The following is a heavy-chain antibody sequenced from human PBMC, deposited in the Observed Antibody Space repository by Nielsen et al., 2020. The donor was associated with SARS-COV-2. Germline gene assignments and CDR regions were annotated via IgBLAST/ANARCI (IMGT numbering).Heavy chain of an antibody. Sequence: SETLSLTCPVSGGSICSSSYYWGWIRYPPGKGLEWIGSIYYSGSTYYNPSLKSRVTISVDTSKNQFSLKLSSVTAADTAEYYGASDSSGWYTGWFDPWGQGTLVTVSS. CDR1: GGSICSSSYY. J-gene: IGHJ5*02. CDR3: ASDSSGWYTGWFDP. CDR2: IYYSGST. D-gene: IGHD6-19*01. V-gene: IGHV4-39*07.